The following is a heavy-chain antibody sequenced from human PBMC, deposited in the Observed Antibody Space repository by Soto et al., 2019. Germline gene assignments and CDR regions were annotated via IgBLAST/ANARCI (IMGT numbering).Heavy chain of an antibody. CDR1: VAALNSGNYY. J-gene: IGHJ5*02. Sequence: SETLSLTCSDSVAALNSGNYYWSWIRQVPGTGLEWIGHIYVTGAVDYNPSLRDRITISQDTSERQFSLNLRLVTAADTAVYYCARLRIATNNYKWFDPWGQGTLVTVSS. D-gene: IGHD2-21*01. CDR3: ARLRIATNNYKWFDP. CDR2: IYVTGAV. V-gene: IGHV4-31*03.